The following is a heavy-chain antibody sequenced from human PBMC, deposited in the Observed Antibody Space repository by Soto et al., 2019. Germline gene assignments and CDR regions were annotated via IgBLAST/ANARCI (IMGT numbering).Heavy chain of an antibody. CDR3: ARLIAARVSWFDP. Sequence: QVQLQESGPGLVKPSETLSLTCTVSGGSISSYYWSWIRQPPGKGLEWIGYIYYSGSTNYNPSLKSRVTLSVDTSKNQFSLKLSSVTAADTAVYYCARLIAARVSWFDPWGQGTLVTVSS. V-gene: IGHV4-59*01. CDR1: GGSISSYY. J-gene: IGHJ5*02. CDR2: IYYSGST. D-gene: IGHD6-6*01.